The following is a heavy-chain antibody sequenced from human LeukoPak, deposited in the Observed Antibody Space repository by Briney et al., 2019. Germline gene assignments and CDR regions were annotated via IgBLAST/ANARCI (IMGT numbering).Heavy chain of an antibody. D-gene: IGHD2-21*02. CDR2: IKAKTNGGTI. Sequence: PGGSLRLSCAASGFTFSNAWMSWVRQVPGKGLEWVGRIKAKTNGGTIDYAAPLKGRFTISRDDSKNTLFLDMNSLKTEDSAVYYCTTGMDCGGDCYGDYWGQGTLVTVSS. CDR1: GFTFSNAW. J-gene: IGHJ4*02. V-gene: IGHV3-15*01. CDR3: TTGMDCGGDCYGDY.